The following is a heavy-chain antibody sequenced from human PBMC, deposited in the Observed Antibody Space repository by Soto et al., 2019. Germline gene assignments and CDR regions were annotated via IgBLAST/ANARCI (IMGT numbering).Heavy chain of an antibody. V-gene: IGHV4-39*01. D-gene: IGHD2-15*01. CDR1: GGSIGSSSYY. Sequence: SETLSFTCTVSGGSIGSSSYYWGWIRQPPWKGLEWIGSIYFSGSTYYNPSLKSRVTISVDTSTNQFSLKLSSGAAADTAVYNSARHVRFVVVVAATDWFDPWGQGTLVTVSS. CDR2: IYFSGST. J-gene: IGHJ5*02. CDR3: ARHVRFVVVVAATDWFDP.